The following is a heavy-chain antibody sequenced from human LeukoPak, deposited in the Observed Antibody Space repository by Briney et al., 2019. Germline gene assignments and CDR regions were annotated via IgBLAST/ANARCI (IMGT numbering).Heavy chain of an antibody. Sequence: SETLSLTCAVYGGSFRGYYWSWIRQPPGKGLEWIGEINHSGSTNYNPSLKSRVTISVDTSKNQFSLKLSSVTAADTAVYYCARGPRWFDPWGQGTLVTVSS. CDR3: ARGPRWFDP. CDR2: INHSGST. CDR1: GGSFRGYY. V-gene: IGHV4-34*01. J-gene: IGHJ5*02.